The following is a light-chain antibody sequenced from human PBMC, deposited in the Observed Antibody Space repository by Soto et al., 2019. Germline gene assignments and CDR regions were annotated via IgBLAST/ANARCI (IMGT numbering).Light chain of an antibody. J-gene: IGLJ7*01. CDR2: YDR. V-gene: IGLV3-21*04. Sequence: SYELTQPPSVSVAPGETARITCGGNNTGSKSVHWYKHKPGQAPVVVMYYDRDRPSGIPERFSGSNSGNTATLAISRVEAADEADYYCQVCDSNSDHAVFGGGTQLTVL. CDR1: NTGSKS. CDR3: QVCDSNSDHAV.